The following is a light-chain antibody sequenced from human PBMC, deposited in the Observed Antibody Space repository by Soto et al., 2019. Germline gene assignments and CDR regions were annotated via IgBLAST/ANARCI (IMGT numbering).Light chain of an antibody. CDR3: AAWDDSLSGRV. CDR2: RND. V-gene: IGLV1-47*01. J-gene: IGLJ3*02. Sequence: QSVVTQPPSASGTPGQRVTVSCSGSSSNIGINYVYWFQQFPGTAPKVLIYRNDQRPSGVPDRFSGSKSGTSASLAISGLRSEDEADYYCAAWDDSLSGRVFGGGTQLTVL. CDR1: SSNIGINY.